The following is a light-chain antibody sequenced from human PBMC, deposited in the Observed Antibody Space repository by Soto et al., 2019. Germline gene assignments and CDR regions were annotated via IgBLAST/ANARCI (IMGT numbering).Light chain of an antibody. CDR2: GAS. CDR3: QQANSFPIT. J-gene: IGKJ5*01. CDR1: QSVSSSS. V-gene: IGKV3-20*01. Sequence: IVLTQSPGTLSLSPGDRATLSCRASQSVSSSSLAWYQQKPGQAPRLLIFGASSRATGIPDRFSGSGSGTDFTLTISSLQPEDFATYYCQQANSFPITFGQGTRLEIK.